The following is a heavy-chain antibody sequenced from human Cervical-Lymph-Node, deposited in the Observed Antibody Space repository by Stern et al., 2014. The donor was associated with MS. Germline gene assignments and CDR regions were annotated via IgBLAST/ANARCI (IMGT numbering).Heavy chain of an antibody. CDR1: GYTFTGNY. CDR3: ARRVIGSSHFDY. CDR2: INPSSGDA. Sequence: MQLVESGAEVKKPGASVKVSCKASGYTFTGNYIHWVRQAPGQGLEWMGRINPSSGDADYAQKFQGRVAMTRDISISTVYLEINRLSFDDAATYYCARRVIGSSHFDYWGRGTLVTVSS. V-gene: IGHV1-2*06. J-gene: IGHJ4*02. D-gene: IGHD3-16*02.